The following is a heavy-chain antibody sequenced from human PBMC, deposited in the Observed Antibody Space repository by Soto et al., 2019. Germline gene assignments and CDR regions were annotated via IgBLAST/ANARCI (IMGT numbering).Heavy chain of an antibody. D-gene: IGHD3-10*01. CDR3: ARVWVGEFLDY. Sequence: AAVKVACKVSGYTFPSYGISWVRQAPGQGLEWMGWISAYNGNTNYAQKLQGRVTMTTDTSTRTAYMELRRLRSDDTAVYYCARVWVGEFLDYWGQGTLVTVSS. CDR2: ISAYNGNT. V-gene: IGHV1-18*01. J-gene: IGHJ4*02. CDR1: GYTFPSYG.